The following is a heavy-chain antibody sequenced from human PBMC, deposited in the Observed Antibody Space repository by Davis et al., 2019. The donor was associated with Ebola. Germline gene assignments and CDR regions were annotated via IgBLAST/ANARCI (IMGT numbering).Heavy chain of an antibody. CDR2: ISYEGSKK. D-gene: IGHD1-26*01. CDR1: GFTFSSYG. V-gene: IGHV3-30*03. J-gene: IGHJ3*02. Sequence: PGGSLRLSCAASGFTFSSYGMSWVRQAPGKGLEWVAVISYEGSKKYYADSVKGRFTISSDKSKNTLYLQMNSLRADDTAVYYCARVFWPYQKLDNAFDIWGQGTMVTVSS. CDR3: ARVFWPYQKLDNAFDI.